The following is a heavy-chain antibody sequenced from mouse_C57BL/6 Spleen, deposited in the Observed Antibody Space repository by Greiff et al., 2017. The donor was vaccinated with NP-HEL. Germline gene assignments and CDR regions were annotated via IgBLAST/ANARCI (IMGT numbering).Heavy chain of an antibody. CDR3: ARSRGTYGSPFDY. V-gene: IGHV1-61*01. D-gene: IGHD1-1*01. Sequence: QVQLQQPGAELVRPGSSVKLSCKASGYTFTSYWMDWVKQRPGQGLEWIGNIYPSDSETHYNQKFKDKATLTVDKSSSTAYMQLSSLTSEDSAVYYGARSRGTYGSPFDYWGQGTTLTVSS. CDR2: IYPSDSET. CDR1: GYTFTSYW. J-gene: IGHJ2*01.